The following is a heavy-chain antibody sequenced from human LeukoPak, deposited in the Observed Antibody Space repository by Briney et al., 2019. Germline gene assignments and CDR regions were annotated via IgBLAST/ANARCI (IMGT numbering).Heavy chain of an antibody. D-gene: IGHD6-13*01. V-gene: IGHV3-23*01. CDR2: IDGSGGST. CDR1: GFTFSSYA. Sequence: GGSLRLSCAASGFTFSSYAMSWVRQAPGKGLEWVSAIDGSGGSTYYADSVKGRFTISRDNSKNTLYLQMNSLRAEDTAVYYCAKRIAATGYYYGMDVWGQGTTVTVSS. CDR3: AKRIAATGYYYGMDV. J-gene: IGHJ6*02.